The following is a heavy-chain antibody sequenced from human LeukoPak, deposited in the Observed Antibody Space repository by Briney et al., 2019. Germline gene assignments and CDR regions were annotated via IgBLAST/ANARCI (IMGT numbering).Heavy chain of an antibody. CDR3: AKDRFLDY. CDR2: ISYDGSNK. D-gene: IGHD3-3*01. J-gene: IGHJ4*02. Sequence: GGSLRLSCAASGFTFSSYGMHWVRQARGKGLEWVAVISYDGSNKYYADSVKGRFTISRDNSKNTLYLQMNSLRAEDTAVYYCAKDRFLDYWGQGTLVTVSS. CDR1: GFTFSSYG. V-gene: IGHV3-30*18.